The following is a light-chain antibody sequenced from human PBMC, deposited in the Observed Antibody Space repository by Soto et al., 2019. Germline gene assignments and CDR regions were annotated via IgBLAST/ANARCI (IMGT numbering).Light chain of an antibody. CDR1: SSDVGAFDY. CDR2: DVS. Sequence: QSVLTQPASVSGSPGQSITISCTGTSSDVGAFDYVSWYQHHPGRAPKLIIYDVSHRPSGVSTRFSATKSGNTASLTISGLQSEDEADYYCSSFTFDFTLLFGGGTKLTVL. CDR3: SSFTFDFTLL. J-gene: IGLJ2*01. V-gene: IGLV2-14*01.